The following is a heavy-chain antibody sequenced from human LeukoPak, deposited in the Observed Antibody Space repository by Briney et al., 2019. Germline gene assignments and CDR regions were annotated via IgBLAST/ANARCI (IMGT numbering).Heavy chain of an antibody. Sequence: GGSLRLSCAASGFTFSSYWMSWVRQAPGKGLEWVANIKQDGSEKYYVDSVKGRFTISRDNAKNSLYLQMNILRVEDTAVYYCASDSLGSSFDYWGQGTLVTVSS. J-gene: IGHJ4*02. V-gene: IGHV3-7*03. CDR2: IKQDGSEK. CDR1: GFTFSSYW. D-gene: IGHD2-15*01. CDR3: ASDSLGSSFDY.